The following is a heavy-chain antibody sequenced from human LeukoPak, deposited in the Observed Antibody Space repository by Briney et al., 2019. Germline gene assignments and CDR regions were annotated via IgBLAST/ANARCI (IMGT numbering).Heavy chain of an antibody. V-gene: IGHV1-2*02. CDR1: GYTFTIYY. CDR3: ARSTRIAAAGRWSYYFDY. J-gene: IGHJ4*02. CDR2: INPNSGGT. Sequence: ASVKVSCKASGYTFTIYYMHWVRQAPGQGLEWMGWINPNSGGTNYAQKFQGRVTMTRDTSISTAYMELSRLRSDDTAVYYCARSTRIAAAGRWSYYFDYWGQGTLVTVSS. D-gene: IGHD6-13*01.